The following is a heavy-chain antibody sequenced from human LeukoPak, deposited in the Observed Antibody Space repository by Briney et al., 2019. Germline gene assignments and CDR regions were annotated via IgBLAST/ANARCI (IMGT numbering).Heavy chain of an antibody. CDR2: ISGSGGST. CDR1: GFTFSSYA. D-gene: IGHD3-9*01. Sequence: GGSLRLSCAASGFTFSSYAMSWVRQAPGKGLEWVSAISGSGGSTYYADSVKGRFTISRDNSKNTLYLQMNSLRAEDTAVYYCAKDHPHVLRYFGWLPHDYYYYYMDVWGKGTTVTVSS. J-gene: IGHJ6*03. V-gene: IGHV3-23*01. CDR3: AKDHPHVLRYFGWLPHDYYYYYMDV.